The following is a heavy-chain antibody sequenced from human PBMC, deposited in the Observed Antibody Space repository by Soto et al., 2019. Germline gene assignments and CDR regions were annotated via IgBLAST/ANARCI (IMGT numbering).Heavy chain of an antibody. Sequence: QVQLVQSGAEVKKPGASVKVSCKASGYTFTSYAMHWVRQAPGQRLEWMGWINAGNGNTKYSQKFQGRVTITRDTSASTAYMELSSLRSEDTAVYYCAGRSAGGAAAGLFDYWGQGTLVTVSS. V-gene: IGHV1-3*01. J-gene: IGHJ4*02. D-gene: IGHD6-13*01. CDR3: AGRSAGGAAAGLFDY. CDR2: INAGNGNT. CDR1: GYTFTSYA.